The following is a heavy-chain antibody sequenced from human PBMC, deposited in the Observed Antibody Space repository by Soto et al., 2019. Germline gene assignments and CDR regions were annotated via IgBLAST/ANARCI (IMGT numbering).Heavy chain of an antibody. V-gene: IGHV4-59*08. J-gene: IGHJ4*02. Sequence: SETLSLTCTVSGGSISSYYWSWIRQPPGKGLEWIGYIYYSGSTNYSPSLKSRVTISVDTSKNQFSLKLNSMTAADTAVYYCARHNYGSGSTYFDFWGQGTLVTVSS. D-gene: IGHD3-10*01. CDR3: ARHNYGSGSTYFDF. CDR1: GGSISSYY. CDR2: IYYSGST.